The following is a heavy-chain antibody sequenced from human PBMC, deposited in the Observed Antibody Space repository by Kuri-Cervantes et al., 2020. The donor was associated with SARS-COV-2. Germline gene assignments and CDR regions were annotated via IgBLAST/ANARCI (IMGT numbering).Heavy chain of an antibody. CDR3: ARGPWHQLPWFDP. Sequence: GGSLRLSCAAPGFTFSSYGMHWVRQAPGKGLEWVAFIRYDGSNKYYADSVKGRFTISRDNSKNTLYLQMNSLRAEDTAVYYCARGPWHQLPWFDPWGQGTLVTVSS. D-gene: IGHD2-2*01. J-gene: IGHJ5*02. V-gene: IGHV3-30*02. CDR2: IRYDGSNK. CDR1: GFTFSSYG.